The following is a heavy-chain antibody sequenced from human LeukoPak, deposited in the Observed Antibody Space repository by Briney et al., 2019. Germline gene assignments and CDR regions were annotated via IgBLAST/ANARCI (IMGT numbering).Heavy chain of an antibody. J-gene: IGHJ4*02. D-gene: IGHD5-18*01. CDR3: ARWAGSYGHTYYFDY. CDR1: GYSFTSYW. V-gene: IGHV5-51*01. CDR2: IYPGDSDT. Sequence: GESLKISCKGSGYSFTSYWIGWVRQMPGKGLEWMGIIYPGDSDTRYSPSFQGQVTISADKSISTAYLQWSSLKASDTAMYYCARWAGSYGHTYYFDYWGQGTLVTVSS.